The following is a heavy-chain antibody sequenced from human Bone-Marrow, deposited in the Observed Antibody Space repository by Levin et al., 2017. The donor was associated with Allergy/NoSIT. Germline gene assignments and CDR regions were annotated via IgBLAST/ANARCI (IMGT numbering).Heavy chain of an antibody. CDR2: LIPMFTTP. V-gene: IGHV1-69*01. CDR3: ARGTLFGDYGLLES. D-gene: IGHD3-10*01. J-gene: IGHJ4*02. CDR1: GGAFSNYA. Sequence: KISCKASGGAFSNYAISWVRQAPGQGLEWMGGLIPMFTTPNYAQNFQGRFTIHADESTNTAYLEINGLTSEDTAVYYCARGTLFGDYGLLESWGQGTLVTVSS.